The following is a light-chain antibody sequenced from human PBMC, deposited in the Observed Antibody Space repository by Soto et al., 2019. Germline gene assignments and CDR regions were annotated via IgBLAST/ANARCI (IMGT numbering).Light chain of an antibody. CDR3: QQRSNSTWT. CDR1: QSVSSY. J-gene: IGKJ1*01. V-gene: IGKV3-11*01. CDR2: DAS. Sequence: EIALTQSPATLSLSPGERATLSCRASQSVSSYLAWYQQKPGQAPRLLIYDASNRATGIPARFSGSGSGTDFTLTISSLEPEDFAVYYCQQRSNSTWTFGQGTKVEIK.